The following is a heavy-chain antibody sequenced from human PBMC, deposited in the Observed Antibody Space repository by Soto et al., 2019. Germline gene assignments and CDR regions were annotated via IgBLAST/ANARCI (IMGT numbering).Heavy chain of an antibody. V-gene: IGHV3-74*01. D-gene: IGHD6-13*01. J-gene: IGHJ2*01. Sequence: PGGSLSLSGAASGFALNTCWMHWVRQAPGKGLVWVSRMTSDGNGGITNYADFVKGRFTISRDNAKNTLYLEMNSLRAEDTAVYYCARDHGGFSSHFDLWGRGTLVTVSS. CDR3: ARDHGGFSSHFDL. CDR2: MTSDGNGGIT. CDR1: GFALNTCW.